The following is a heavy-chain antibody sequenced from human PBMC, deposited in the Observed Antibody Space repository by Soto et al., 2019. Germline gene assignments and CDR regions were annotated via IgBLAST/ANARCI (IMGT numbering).Heavy chain of an antibody. D-gene: IGHD2-21*02. CDR2: IRGNGDRT. J-gene: IGHJ4*02. CDR1: GFAFSNYA. Sequence: EEQLLESGGALVVPGGSLRLSCAASGFAFSNYAMTWVRQAPGKGLEWVSSIRGNGDRTYYAESVKGRFTISRDNSKSTLFLQMNSLRADDTAVYFCARAEVTAVFGFWCQGTLVTVSS. V-gene: IGHV3-23*01. CDR3: ARAEVTAVFGF.